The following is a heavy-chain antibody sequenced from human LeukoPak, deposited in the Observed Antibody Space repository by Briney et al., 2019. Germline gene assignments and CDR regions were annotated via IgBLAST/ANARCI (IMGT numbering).Heavy chain of an antibody. CDR2: IIPIFGTA. V-gene: IGHV1-69*05. J-gene: IGHJ4*02. CDR3: ARARYYYDSSGYYDY. CDR1: GGTFGSYA. Sequence: AASVKVSYKASGGTFGSYAISWVRQAPGQGLEWMGGIIPIFGTANYAQKFQGRVTITTDESTSTAYMELSSLRSEDTAVYYCARARYYYDSSGYYDYWGQGTLVTVSS. D-gene: IGHD3-22*01.